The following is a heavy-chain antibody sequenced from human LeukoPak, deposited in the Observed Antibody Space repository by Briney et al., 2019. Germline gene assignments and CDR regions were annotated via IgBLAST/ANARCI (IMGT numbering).Heavy chain of an antibody. V-gene: IGHV3-23*01. Sequence: GGSLRLSCAASGFTFNRYAMIWVRQAPGKGLEWVSTFGSSGLSTYYADSVKGRFTISRDNSKSTVSLQMNSLRGEDTAVYYCAREIGYYFDNHSSRLRGRFDVWGTGTTVIVSS. J-gene: IGHJ6*04. D-gene: IGHD3-22*01. CDR2: FGSSGLST. CDR3: AREIGYYFDNHSSRLRGRFDV. CDR1: GFTFNRYA.